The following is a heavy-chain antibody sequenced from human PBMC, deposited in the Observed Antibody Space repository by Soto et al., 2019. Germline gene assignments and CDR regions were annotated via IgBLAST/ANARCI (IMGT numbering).Heavy chain of an antibody. V-gene: IGHV3-23*01. CDR2: ISGSGAST. CDR1: GFTFSDYA. D-gene: IGHD3-3*01. Sequence: GGSLRLSCAASGFTFSDYAMNWVRQTPGKGLEWVSAISGSGASTYYADSVKGRFTISRDNSENTLSLQMNSLRLEDTAVYYCANGRFLEWLLPDNWFDPWGQGTLVTVSS. J-gene: IGHJ5*02. CDR3: ANGRFLEWLLPDNWFDP.